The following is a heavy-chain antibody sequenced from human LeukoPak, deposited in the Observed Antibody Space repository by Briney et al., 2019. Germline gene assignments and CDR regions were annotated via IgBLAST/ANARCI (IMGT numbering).Heavy chain of an antibody. J-gene: IGHJ4*02. CDR1: GYTFSSYA. CDR3: ARGRALDY. V-gene: IGHV3-30*04. Sequence: GRSLRLSCADSGYTFSSYAMHWVRQAPGKGLEWVAVISYDGSNKYYADSVKGRFTISRDNSKNTLYLQMNSLRAEDTAVYYCARGRALDYWGQGTLVTVSS. CDR2: ISYDGSNK.